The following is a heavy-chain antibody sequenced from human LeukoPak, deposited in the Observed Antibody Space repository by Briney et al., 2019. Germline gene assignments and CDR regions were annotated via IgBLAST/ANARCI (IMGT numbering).Heavy chain of an antibody. J-gene: IGHJ4*02. D-gene: IGHD4-23*01. V-gene: IGHV4-34*01. CDR2: INHSGST. CDR1: GVSFSGYY. CDR3: AREDDYGGNSAGY. Sequence: SETLSLTCAVYGVSFSGYYWSWIRQPPGKGLEWIGEINHSGSTNYNPSLESRVTISVDTSKNQFSLKLSSVTAADTAVYYCAREDDYGGNSAGYWGQGTLVTVSS.